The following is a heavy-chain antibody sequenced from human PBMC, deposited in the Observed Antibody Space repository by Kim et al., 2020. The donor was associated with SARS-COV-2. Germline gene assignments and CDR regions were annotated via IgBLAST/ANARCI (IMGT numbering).Heavy chain of an antibody. CDR2: INHSGNT. V-gene: IGHV4-34*01. Sequence: SETLSLTCAVYGGSFSGYYWSWIRQPPGKGLEWIGEINHSGNTNYNPSLKSRVTISVDTSKNQFSLKLSSVTAADTAVYYCARGLYSSSWYGAKYYFDYWGQGTLVTVSS. J-gene: IGHJ4*02. D-gene: IGHD6-13*01. CDR1: GGSFSGYY. CDR3: ARGLYSSSWYGAKYYFDY.